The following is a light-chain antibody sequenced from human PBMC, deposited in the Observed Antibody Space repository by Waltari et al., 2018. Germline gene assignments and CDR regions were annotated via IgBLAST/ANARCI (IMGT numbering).Light chain of an antibody. CDR1: SSDVGNYNL. Sequence: QSGLTQPASVSGSPGQSITISCTGRSSDVGNYNLVSWYQQYPGKAPKLMVYDVTKRTSGVSDRCSGSKSGNTASLTIYGLQSEDEADYYCCSYAGLGIYVFGTGTKVTVL. CDR3: CSYAGLGIYV. V-gene: IGLV2-23*02. J-gene: IGLJ1*01. CDR2: DVT.